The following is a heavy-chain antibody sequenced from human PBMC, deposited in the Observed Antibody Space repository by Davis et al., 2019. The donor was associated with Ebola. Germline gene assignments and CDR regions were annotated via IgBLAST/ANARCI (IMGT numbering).Heavy chain of an antibody. J-gene: IGHJ5*02. V-gene: IGHV1-18*01. D-gene: IGHD1-1*01. CDR1: GYTFTSYG. Sequence: ASVKVSCKASGYTFTSYGFSWVRQAPGQGLEWMGWISAYNGNTKYSQKFQGRVTITRDTSASTAYMELSSLRSEDTAVYYCARGPTTGTTKALSKNWFDPWGQGTLVTVSS. CDR3: ARGPTTGTTKALSKNWFDP. CDR2: ISAYNGNT.